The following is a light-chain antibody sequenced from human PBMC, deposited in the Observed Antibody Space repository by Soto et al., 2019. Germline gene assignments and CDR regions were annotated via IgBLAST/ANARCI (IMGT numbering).Light chain of an antibody. J-gene: IGKJ5*01. CDR1: QSVRSN. V-gene: IGKV3-15*01. CDR3: QQYNNWPPT. Sequence: EIVMTQSPATLSVPLGERATLSCRASQSVRSNLAWYQQKPGQAPRLLIYDASTRAPGIPARFSGSGSGTELTLTISSLQSDDFAVYHCQQYNNWPPTFGHGTRLEIK. CDR2: DAS.